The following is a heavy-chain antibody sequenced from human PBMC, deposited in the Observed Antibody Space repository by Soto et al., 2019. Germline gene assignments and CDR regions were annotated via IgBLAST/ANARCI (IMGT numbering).Heavy chain of an antibody. V-gene: IGHV3-73*01. CDR3: TSIVPAAFDI. Sequence: GGSLRLSCAASGFTFSGSAMHWVRQASGKGLEWVGRIRSKANSYATAYAASVKGRFTISRDDSKNTAYLQMNSLKTEDTAVYYCTSIVPAAFDIWGQGTMVTVSS. CDR1: GFTFSGSA. D-gene: IGHD2-15*01. CDR2: IRSKANSYAT. J-gene: IGHJ3*02.